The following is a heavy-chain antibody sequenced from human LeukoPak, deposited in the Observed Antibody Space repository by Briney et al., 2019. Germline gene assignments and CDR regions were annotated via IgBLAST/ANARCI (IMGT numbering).Heavy chain of an antibody. CDR2: ISGSGGST. V-gene: IGHV3-23*01. CDR3: ARPPSITNPYFGMDV. J-gene: IGHJ6*02. Sequence: GGSLRLSCPASGFSFSSYAMSWVRQAPGKGLEWVSGISGSGGSTYYADSVKGRFTISRDDSKNTLYLQMNSLRAEDTAVYYCARPPSITNPYFGMDVWGQGTTVTVSS. D-gene: IGHD3-3*01. CDR1: GFSFSSYA.